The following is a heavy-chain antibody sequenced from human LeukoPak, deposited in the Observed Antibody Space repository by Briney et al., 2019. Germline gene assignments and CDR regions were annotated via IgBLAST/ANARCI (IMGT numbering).Heavy chain of an antibody. V-gene: IGHV3-23*01. CDR1: GFSVSTKY. CDR3: AKPSFIGYCSSTSCYFDY. D-gene: IGHD2-2*01. CDR2: ISGSGGST. Sequence: GGSLRLSCAASGFSVSTKYMSWVRQAPGKGLEWVSAISGSGGSTYYADSVKGRFTISRDNSKNTLYLQMNSLRAEDTAVYYCAKPSFIGYCSSTSCYFDYWGQGTLVTVSS. J-gene: IGHJ4*02.